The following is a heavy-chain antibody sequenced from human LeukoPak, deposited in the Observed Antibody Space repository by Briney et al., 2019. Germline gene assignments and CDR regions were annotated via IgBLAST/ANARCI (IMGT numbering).Heavy chain of an antibody. J-gene: IGHJ4*02. V-gene: IGHV4-39*01. CDR1: GGSISSSSYY. CDR2: IYYSGST. Sequence: KTSETLSLTCTVSGGSISSSSYYRGWIRQPPGKGLEWIGSIYYSGSTYYNPSLKSRVTISVDTSKNQFSLKLSSVTAADTAVYYCARRLDLLRYFDWGQGTLVTVSS. CDR3: ARRLDLLRYFD. D-gene: IGHD3-9*01.